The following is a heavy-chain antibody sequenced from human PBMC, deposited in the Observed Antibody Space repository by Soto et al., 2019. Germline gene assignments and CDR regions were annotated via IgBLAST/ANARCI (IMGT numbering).Heavy chain of an antibody. J-gene: IGHJ6*02. CDR3: ARAECSKPNCLTAYYSYGLDV. CDR1: GFTFSNFE. D-gene: IGHD2-2*01. Sequence: HPGGSLRLSCAASGFTFSNFEMHWVRQAPGKGMEWVSYINTAGSTKYYAESVKGRFTITRDNARNSLFLQMNSLRAEDTAVYYCARAECSKPNCLTAYYSYGLDVWGQGTTVTVSS. CDR2: INTAGSTK. V-gene: IGHV3-48*03.